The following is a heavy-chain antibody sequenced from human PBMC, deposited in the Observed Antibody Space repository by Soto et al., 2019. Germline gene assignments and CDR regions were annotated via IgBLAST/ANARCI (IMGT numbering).Heavy chain of an antibody. V-gene: IGHV4-59*01. J-gene: IGHJ5*02. D-gene: IGHD2-2*01. Sequence: PSETLSLTCTGSGGSISSYYWSWIRQPPGKGLEWIGYIYYSGSTNYNPSLKSRVTISVDTSKNQFSLKLSSVTAADTAVYYCAREGRVVGPWGQGTLVTVSS. CDR2: IYYSGST. CDR1: GGSISSYY. CDR3: AREGRVVGP.